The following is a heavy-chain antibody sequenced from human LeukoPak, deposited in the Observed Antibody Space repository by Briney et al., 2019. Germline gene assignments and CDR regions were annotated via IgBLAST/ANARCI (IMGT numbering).Heavy chain of an antibody. CDR1: GFTVSNNY. Sequence: GGSLRLSCAASGFTVSNNYMTWIRQAPGKGLEWVSVISSGGSTYYADSVKGRFTISRDNSKNTLYLQMNSLRAEDTAVYYCARGEYYDILTGYDYYYYGMDVWGQGTTVTVSS. CDR3: ARGEYYDILTGYDYYYYGMDV. V-gene: IGHV3-53*01. D-gene: IGHD3-9*01. J-gene: IGHJ6*02. CDR2: ISSGGST.